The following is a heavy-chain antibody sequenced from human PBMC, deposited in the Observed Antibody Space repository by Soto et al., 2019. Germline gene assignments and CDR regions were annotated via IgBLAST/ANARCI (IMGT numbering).Heavy chain of an antibody. CDR3: AKAPEQFVHGVFDY. CDR1: GFTLTSFV. J-gene: IGHJ4*02. D-gene: IGHD6-6*01. CDR2: IDAGSGDT. Sequence: GGSLRLSCAPSGFTLTSFVMTWVRQAPGKGLEWVSGIDAGSGDTYYADSVKGRFTITRDNSENTLYLKMNSLRAEDTAVYYCAKAPEQFVHGVFDYWGQGTLVTVSS. V-gene: IGHV3-23*01.